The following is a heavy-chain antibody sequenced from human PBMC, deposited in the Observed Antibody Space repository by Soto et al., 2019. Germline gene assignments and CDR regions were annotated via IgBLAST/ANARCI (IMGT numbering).Heavy chain of an antibody. CDR1: GFTFINYA. V-gene: IGHV3-30-3*01. CDR3: ARREYSYNHLDY. D-gene: IGHD5-18*01. CDR2: ISYDGSNT. Sequence: QVQLVESGGGVVQPGRSLRLSCTASGFTFINYAMHWVRQAPGKGLEGVAVISYDGSNTYYADSVKGRFTVSRDNSKNTLNLLMDSLRSEDTAVYFCARREYSYNHLDYWGQGALVTVSS. J-gene: IGHJ4*02.